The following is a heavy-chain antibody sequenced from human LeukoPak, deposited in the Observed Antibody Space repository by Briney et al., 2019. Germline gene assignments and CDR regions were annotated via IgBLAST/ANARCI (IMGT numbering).Heavy chain of an antibody. V-gene: IGHV3-21*01. CDR1: GFTFSSYA. CDR2: ISSSSSYI. Sequence: GGSLRLSCAASGFTFSSYAMSWVRQAPGKGLEWVSSISSSSSYIYYADSAKGRFTISRDNAKNSLYLQMNSLRAEDTAVYYCARGWDYDFWSGYSDAFDIWGQGTMVTVSS. J-gene: IGHJ3*02. CDR3: ARGWDYDFWSGYSDAFDI. D-gene: IGHD3-3*01.